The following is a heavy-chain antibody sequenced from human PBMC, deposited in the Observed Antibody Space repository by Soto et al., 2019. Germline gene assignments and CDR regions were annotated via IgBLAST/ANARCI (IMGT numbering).Heavy chain of an antibody. V-gene: IGHV1-2*06. CDR2: INPKSGDT. J-gene: IGHJ4*02. D-gene: IGHD2-8*01. CDR3: RNFKQAPNGIDF. CDR1: GYTFTAFY. Sequence: ASVKVSCKASGYTFTAFYLYWVRQAPGQGLEWVGRINPKSGDTNYAQRFQGRVTMTRDTSISTAYLELSNLRSDDTAFYYCRNFKQAPNGIDFWGQGTLVPVSS.